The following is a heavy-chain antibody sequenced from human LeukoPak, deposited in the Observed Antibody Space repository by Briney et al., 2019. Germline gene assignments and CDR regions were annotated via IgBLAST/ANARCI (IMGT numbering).Heavy chain of an antibody. J-gene: IGHJ4*02. CDR2: ISGSGSYT. V-gene: IGHV3-23*01. CDR3: ARGSSYYYDSSGYPFDY. CDR1: GFTFSRNG. D-gene: IGHD3-22*01. Sequence: PGGSLRLSCAASGFTFSRNGMSWVRQAPGKGLEWVSAISGSGSYTFYADSVKGRFTISRDNSKNTLYLQMNSLRAEDTAVYYCARGSSYYYDSSGYPFDYWGQGTLVTVSS.